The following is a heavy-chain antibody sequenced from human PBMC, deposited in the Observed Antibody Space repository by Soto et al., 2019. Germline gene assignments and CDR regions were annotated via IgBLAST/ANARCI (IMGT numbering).Heavy chain of an antibody. CDR2: ISYDGSNK. CDR1: GFTFSSYG. D-gene: IGHD6-19*01. Sequence: GGSLRLSCAASGFTFSSYGMHWVRQAPGKGLEWVAVISYDGSNKYYADSVKGRFTISRDNSKNTLYLQMNSLRAEDTAVYYCAGSVYSSGLPIDYWGQGTLVTVSS. J-gene: IGHJ4*02. V-gene: IGHV3-30*03. CDR3: AGSVYSSGLPIDY.